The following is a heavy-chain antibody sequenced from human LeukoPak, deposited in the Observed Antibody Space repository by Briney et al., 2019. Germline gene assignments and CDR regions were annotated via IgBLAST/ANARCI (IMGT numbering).Heavy chain of an antibody. J-gene: IGHJ1*01. V-gene: IGHV3-7*03. CDR3: AREGDNDILTGYSPEYFQH. Sequence: EGSLRLSCAASGFTFSSYWMSWVRQAPGKGLEWVANIKQDGSEKYYVDSVKGRFTISRDNAKNSLYLQMNSLRAEDTAVYYCAREGDNDILTGYSPEYFQHWGQGTLVTVSS. D-gene: IGHD3-9*01. CDR1: GFTFSSYW. CDR2: IKQDGSEK.